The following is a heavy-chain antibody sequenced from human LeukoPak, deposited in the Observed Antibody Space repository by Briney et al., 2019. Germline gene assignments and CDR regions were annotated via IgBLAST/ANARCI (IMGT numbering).Heavy chain of an antibody. CDR2: TYYRSKWYY. CDR3: ARMTTVVTRAYDY. V-gene: IGHV6-1*01. Sequence: SQTLSLTCAISGDSVSSNSAAWNWIRQSPSRGLEWLGRTYYRSKWYYDYAVSVKSRIPINPDTAKNQFSLQLNSVTPEDTAVYYCARMTTVVTRAYDYWGQGTLVTVSS. J-gene: IGHJ4*02. D-gene: IGHD4-23*01. CDR1: GDSVSSNSAA.